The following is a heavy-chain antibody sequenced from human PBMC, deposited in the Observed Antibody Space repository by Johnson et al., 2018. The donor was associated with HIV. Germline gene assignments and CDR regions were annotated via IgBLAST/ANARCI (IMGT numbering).Heavy chain of an antibody. V-gene: IGHV3-23*04. CDR2: ITNSGAST. Sequence: VLLVESGGGVVKPGGSLRLSCAASGFAFNRYAMTWVRQAPGKRLEWVSGITNSGASTYYSDSVKGRFTISRDNSKNTLYLQMNSLRAEDTAVYYCARRTVVTPGAFDIWGQGTMVTVSS. J-gene: IGHJ3*02. D-gene: IGHD4-23*01. CDR3: ARRTVVTPGAFDI. CDR1: GFAFNRYA.